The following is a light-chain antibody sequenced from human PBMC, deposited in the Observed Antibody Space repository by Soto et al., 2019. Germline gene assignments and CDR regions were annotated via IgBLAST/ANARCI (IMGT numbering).Light chain of an antibody. V-gene: IGLV1-40*01. CDR3: QSYDTSLSGFYV. Sequence: QSVLTQPPSVSGAPGQRVTISCTGSSSNIGAGYDVHWYQQLPGTAPKLLIYVNTNRPSGVPDRFSGSKSGTSASLAITGLQAEDEADYYCQSYDTSLSGFYVIGTGTKVTVL. J-gene: IGLJ1*01. CDR1: SSNIGAGYD. CDR2: VNT.